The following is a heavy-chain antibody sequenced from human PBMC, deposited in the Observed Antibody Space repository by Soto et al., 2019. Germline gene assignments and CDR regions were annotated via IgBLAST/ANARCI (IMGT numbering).Heavy chain of an antibody. J-gene: IGHJ4*02. CDR2: IKQDGSEK. Sequence: GGSLRLSCAASGFTFSSYWMSWVRQAPGKGLEWVANIKQDGSEKYYVDSVKGRFTISRDNAKNSLYLQMNSLRAEDTAVYYCARGGYGMVATEEFDYWGQGTLVTVSS. CDR1: GFTFSSYW. CDR3: ARGGYGMVATEEFDY. V-gene: IGHV3-7*01. D-gene: IGHD5-12*01.